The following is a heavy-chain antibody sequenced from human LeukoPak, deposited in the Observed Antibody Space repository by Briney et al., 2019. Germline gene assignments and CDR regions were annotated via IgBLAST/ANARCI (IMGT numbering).Heavy chain of an antibody. Sequence: GGSLRLSCAASGFTFSSYAMHWVRQAPGKGLEWVANVKQDGSQQYYLDSVEGRFTISRDNAKNSLYLQMNNVRAEDTAVYYCSNGIYSSSFWGQGTLVTVSS. CDR1: GFTFSSYA. J-gene: IGHJ4*02. D-gene: IGHD6-6*01. CDR3: SNGIYSSSF. CDR2: VKQDGSQQ. V-gene: IGHV3-7*01.